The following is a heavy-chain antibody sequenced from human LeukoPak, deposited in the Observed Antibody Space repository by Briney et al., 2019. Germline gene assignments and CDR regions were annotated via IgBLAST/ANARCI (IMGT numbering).Heavy chain of an antibody. V-gene: IGHV3-21*01. D-gene: IGHD3-10*01. J-gene: IGHJ6*02. CDR1: GFTFSSYS. CDR3: AREGYYYGSGSCMDV. CDR2: ISSSSSYI. Sequence: GGSLRLSCAASGFTFSSYSMNWVRQAPGKGLEWVSSISSSSSYIYYADSVKGRFTISRDNAKNSLYLQMNSLRAEDTAVYYCAREGYYYGSGSCMDVWGQGTTVTVSS.